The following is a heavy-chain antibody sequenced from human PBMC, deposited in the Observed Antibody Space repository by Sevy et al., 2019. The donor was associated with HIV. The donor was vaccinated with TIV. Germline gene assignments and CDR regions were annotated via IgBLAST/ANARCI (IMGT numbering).Heavy chain of an antibody. J-gene: IGHJ4*02. CDR3: ARQAPEWELGGGYFDY. D-gene: IGHD1-26*01. CDR1: GGSISSSSYH. CDR2: FYYSGST. Sequence: SETLSLTCTVSGGSISSSSYHWGWIRQPPGKGREWIGGFYYSGSTHYSPSLESRVTISVDTSKNLFSLKLTSVTVADTAVYYCARQAPEWELGGGYFDYWGQGPRVTVSS. V-gene: IGHV4-39*01.